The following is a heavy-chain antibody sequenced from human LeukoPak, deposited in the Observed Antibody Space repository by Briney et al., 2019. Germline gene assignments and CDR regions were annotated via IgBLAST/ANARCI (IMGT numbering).Heavy chain of an antibody. CDR1: GFTSTSSA. D-gene: IGHD3-10*01. CDR3: AADRAYYGSGSYVFDP. CDR2: IVVGSGNT. V-gene: IGHV1-58*02. Sequence: ASVKVSCKASGFTSTSSAMQWVRQARGQRLEWIGWIVVGSGNTNYAQKFQERVTITRDMSTSTAYMELSSLRSEDTAVYYCAADRAYYGSGSYVFDPWGQGTLVTVSS. J-gene: IGHJ5*02.